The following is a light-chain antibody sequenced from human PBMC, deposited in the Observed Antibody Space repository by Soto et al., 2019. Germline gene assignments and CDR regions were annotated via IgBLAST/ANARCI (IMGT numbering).Light chain of an antibody. Sequence: DIKMTQSPSSVSASVGDSVTISCRASQGISSWLVWYQLKPGKAPQVLLHTASSLYSGVQSRFSGSGSGTDFTLNISNLQPEDSTTFYCQQANSFPFTVGQGTKVEIK. CDR2: TAS. J-gene: IGKJ1*01. CDR3: QQANSFPFT. V-gene: IGKV1-12*01. CDR1: QGISSW.